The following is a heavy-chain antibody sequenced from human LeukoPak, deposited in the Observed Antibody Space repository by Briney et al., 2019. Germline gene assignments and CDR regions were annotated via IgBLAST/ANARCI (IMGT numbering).Heavy chain of an antibody. CDR3: ARDHWGYYYDSSGKLIDY. J-gene: IGHJ4*02. CDR2: IWYDGSNK. Sequence: GGSLRLSCAASGFTFSNYGMHWVRQAPGKGLEWVAVIWYDGSNKYYADSVKGRFTISRDNSKNTLSLQMNSLRAEDTAVYYCARDHWGYYYDSSGKLIDYWGQGTLVTVSS. D-gene: IGHD3-22*01. V-gene: IGHV3-33*01. CDR1: GFTFSNYG.